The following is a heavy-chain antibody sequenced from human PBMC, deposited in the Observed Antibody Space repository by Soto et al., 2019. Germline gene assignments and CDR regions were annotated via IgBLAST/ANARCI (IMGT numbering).Heavy chain of an antibody. CDR2: INAGNGNT. CDR3: ACYYFDVRGYHYGFDF. CDR1: GYTFTSYA. V-gene: IGHV1-3*01. D-gene: IGHD3-22*01. J-gene: IGHJ4*02. Sequence: GAXVKVSCKASGYTFTSYALHWVRQAPGQRLEWMGWINAGNGNTKYSQKFQGRVTITRDTSASTAYMELSSLRSEDTAVYYCACYYFDVRGYHYGFDFWGQGTLVTVSS.